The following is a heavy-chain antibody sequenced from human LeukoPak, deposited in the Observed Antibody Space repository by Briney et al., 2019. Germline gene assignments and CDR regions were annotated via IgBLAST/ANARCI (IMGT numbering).Heavy chain of an antibody. CDR2: ISYDGSNK. Sequence: GGSLRLSCAASGFTVSSNYMSWVRQAPGKGLEWVAVISYDGSNKYYADSVKGRFTISRDNSKNTLYLQMNSLRAEDTAVYYCAKGGSVWAAAGYWGQGTLVTVSS. J-gene: IGHJ4*02. D-gene: IGHD6-13*01. CDR1: GFTVSSNY. V-gene: IGHV3-30*18. CDR3: AKGGSVWAAAGY.